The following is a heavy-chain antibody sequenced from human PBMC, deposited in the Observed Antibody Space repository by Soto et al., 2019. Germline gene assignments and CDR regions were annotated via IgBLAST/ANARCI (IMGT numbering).Heavy chain of an antibody. V-gene: IGHV3-30-3*01. Sequence: PGGSLRLSCAASGFTFSSYAMHWVRQAPGKGLEWVAVISYDGSNKYYADSVKGRFTISRDNSKNTLYLQMNSLRAEDTAVYYCAREGVFVEFYDYSQAYYYYGMDVWGQGTTVTVSS. J-gene: IGHJ6*02. CDR3: AREGVFVEFYDYSQAYYYYGMDV. D-gene: IGHD4-4*01. CDR1: GFTFSSYA. CDR2: ISYDGSNK.